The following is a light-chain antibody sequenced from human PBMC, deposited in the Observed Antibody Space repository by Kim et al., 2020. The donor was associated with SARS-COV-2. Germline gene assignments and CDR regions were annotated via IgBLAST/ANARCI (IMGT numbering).Light chain of an antibody. CDR2: DVS. CDR3: SSYTISTTWV. Sequence: QSALTQPASVSGSPGQSITISCTGTSGDVGLYNYVSWYQQYPGKAPKLMIYDVSKRPSGVSDRFSGSKSGNTASLTISGLQAEDEADYHCSSYTISTTWVFGGGTKVTVL. V-gene: IGLV2-14*01. J-gene: IGLJ3*02. CDR1: SGDVGLYNY.